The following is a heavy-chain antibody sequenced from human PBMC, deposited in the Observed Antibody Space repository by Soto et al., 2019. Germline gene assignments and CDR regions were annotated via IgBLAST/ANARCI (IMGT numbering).Heavy chain of an antibody. J-gene: IGHJ4*02. CDR3: AHRSDSSSWYSLYYFDY. Sequence: QITLKESGPTLVKPTQTLTLTCTVSGFSLSTSGAGVGWIRLPPGQALEWLALIYWDDDKGYSPSLKSSLTIPKDTSKNQVVLTMTNMDPVDTATYYCAHRSDSSSWYSLYYFDYWGQGTLVTVSS. CDR1: GFSLSTSGAG. CDR2: IYWDDDK. V-gene: IGHV2-5*02. D-gene: IGHD6-13*01.